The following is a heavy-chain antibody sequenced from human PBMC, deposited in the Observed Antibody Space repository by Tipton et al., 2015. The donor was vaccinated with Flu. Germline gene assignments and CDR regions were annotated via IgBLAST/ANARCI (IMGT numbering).Heavy chain of an antibody. CDR3: ARGDYSNYVSEPKNWFDP. V-gene: IGHV4-38-2*01. CDR1: GDSISSDFY. J-gene: IGHJ5*02. CDR2: VSRTGST. D-gene: IGHD4-11*01. Sequence: LSLTCAVSGDSISSDFYWAWIRQFPGKGLEWIGTVSRTGSTIYNPSLRSRVTISVDTSKKQFSLQLRSVTAADTAVYYCARGDYSNYVSEPKNWFDPWGQGALVTVSS.